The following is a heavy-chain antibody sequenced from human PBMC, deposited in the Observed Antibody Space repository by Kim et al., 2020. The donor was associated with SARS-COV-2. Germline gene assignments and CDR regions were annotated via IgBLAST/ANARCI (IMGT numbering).Heavy chain of an antibody. CDR1: GFPFGSYG. CDR3: ARGVGDWQNWYFDL. Sequence: GGSLRLSCGASGFPFGSYGMHWVRQAPGKGLEWVAFLSFDGSNKYYEDSVKGRFTISRDNSKYTLYVQMNSLRVEDTAVYYCARGVGDWQNWYFDLWGRG. V-gene: IGHV3-30*03. D-gene: IGHD2-21*02. CDR2: LSFDGSNK. J-gene: IGHJ2*01.